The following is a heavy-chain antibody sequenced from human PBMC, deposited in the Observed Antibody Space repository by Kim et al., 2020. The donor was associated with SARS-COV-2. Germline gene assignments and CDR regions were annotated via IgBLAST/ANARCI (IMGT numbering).Heavy chain of an antibody. J-gene: IGHJ4*02. CDR2: GST. V-gene: IGHV4-30-2*04. Sequence: GSTYYNPSLKSRVTISVDTSKNQFSRKLSSVTAADTAVYYCARDNYDKPEWGQGTLVTVSS. CDR3: ARDNYDKPE. D-gene: IGHD3-9*01.